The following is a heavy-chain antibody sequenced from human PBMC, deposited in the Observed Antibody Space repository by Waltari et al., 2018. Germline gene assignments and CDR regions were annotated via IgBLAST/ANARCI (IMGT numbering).Heavy chain of an antibody. CDR2: IYWDDDK. D-gene: IGHD4-4*01. CDR1: GFSLSTSGMG. Sequence: QVTLKESGPALVKPTQTLTLTCTFSGFSLSTSGMGVGWIRQPSRKTLEWLAHIYWDDDKRYSTSLKSRLTISKDTSKNQVVLTMTNMDPVDTATYYCARRPMTTVTFDYWGQGVLVTVSS. V-gene: IGHV2-5*02. CDR3: ARRPMTTVTFDY. J-gene: IGHJ4*02.